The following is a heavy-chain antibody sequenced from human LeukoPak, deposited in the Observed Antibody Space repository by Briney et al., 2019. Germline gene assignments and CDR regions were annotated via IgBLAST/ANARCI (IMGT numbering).Heavy chain of an antibody. V-gene: IGHV1-18*01. CDR1: GYTFTSYG. CDR3: AIPSGDYYYYYYMDV. D-gene: IGHD2-15*01. J-gene: IGHJ6*03. Sequence: GASVKVSCKASGYTFTSYGISWVRQAPGQGLEWMGWISAYNGNTNYAQKLQGRVTMTTDTSTSTAYMELRSLRSDDTAVYYCAIPSGDYYYYYYMDVWAKGPRSPSP. CDR2: ISAYNGNT.